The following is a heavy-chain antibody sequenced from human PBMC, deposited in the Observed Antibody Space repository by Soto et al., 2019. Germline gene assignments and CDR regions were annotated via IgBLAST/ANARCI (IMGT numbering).Heavy chain of an antibody. CDR2: ISAYNGNT. D-gene: IGHD5-18*01. Sequence: ASLKVSGKSSGYTFTSYGISWVRQAPGQGLEWMGWISAYNGNTNYAQKLQGRVTMTTDTSTSTAYMELRSLRSDDTAVYYCARVTAMVMWFDPWGQGTLVTVSS. CDR1: GYTFTSYG. CDR3: ARVTAMVMWFDP. V-gene: IGHV1-18*04. J-gene: IGHJ5*02.